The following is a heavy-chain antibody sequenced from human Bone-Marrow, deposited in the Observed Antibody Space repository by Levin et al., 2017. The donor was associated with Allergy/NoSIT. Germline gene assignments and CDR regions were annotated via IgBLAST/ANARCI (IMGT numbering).Heavy chain of an antibody. CDR1: AGTFINFG. D-gene: IGHD3-10*01. CDR3: ARDWPRPPYSYGSDYHFGMAV. Sequence: SVKVSCKASAGTFINFGISWVRQAPGQGLEWMGGLVPILGRANYAQKFQGRVTITADESTYTAYMELSRLRSEDTAVYYCARDWPRPPYSYGSDYHFGMAVWGQGTTVTVSS. CDR2: LVPILGRA. J-gene: IGHJ6*02. V-gene: IGHV1-69*13.